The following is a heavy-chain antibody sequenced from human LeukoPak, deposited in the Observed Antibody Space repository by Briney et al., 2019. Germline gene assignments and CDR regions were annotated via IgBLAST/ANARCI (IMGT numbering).Heavy chain of an antibody. V-gene: IGHV4-61*01. Sequence: SETLSLTCTVPGGSVSSGSYYWSWIRQPPGKGLEWIGNMFYSGTTKYNPSLKSRVTISVDRSKNQLSLKLRSVTAADTAVYYCARDAWLGGQRAFDIWGHGTMVTVSS. D-gene: IGHD1-26*01. CDR3: ARDAWLGGQRAFDI. J-gene: IGHJ3*02. CDR1: GGSVSSGSYY. CDR2: MFYSGTT.